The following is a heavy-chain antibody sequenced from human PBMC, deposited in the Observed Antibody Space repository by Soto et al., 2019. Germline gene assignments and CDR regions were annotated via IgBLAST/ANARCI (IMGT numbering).Heavy chain of an antibody. CDR3: ARDGNYDFWSGYYAYYYYGMDV. J-gene: IGHJ6*02. CDR1: GYTFTSYG. CDR2: ISAYNGNT. V-gene: IGHV1-18*01. Sequence: ASVKVSCKASGYTFTSYGISWVRQAPGQGLEWMGWISAYNGNTNYAQKLQGRVTITTDTSTSTAYMELRSLRSDDTAVYYCARDGNYDFWSGYYAYYYYGMDVWGQGTTVTVSS. D-gene: IGHD3-3*01.